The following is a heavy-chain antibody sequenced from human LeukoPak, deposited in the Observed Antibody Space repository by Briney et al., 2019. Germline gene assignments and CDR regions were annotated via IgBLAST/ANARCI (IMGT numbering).Heavy chain of an antibody. CDR1: GFTFSSYA. CDR2: ISYDGSNK. V-gene: IGHV3-30-3*01. J-gene: IGHJ4*02. CDR3: AREGDYGDYFDY. D-gene: IGHD4-17*01. Sequence: GRSLRLSCAASGFTFSSYAMHWVRQAPGKGLEWVAVISYDGSNKYYADSVKGRFTISRDNSKNTLYLQMNSLGAEDTAVYYCAREGDYGDYFDYWGQGTLVTVSS.